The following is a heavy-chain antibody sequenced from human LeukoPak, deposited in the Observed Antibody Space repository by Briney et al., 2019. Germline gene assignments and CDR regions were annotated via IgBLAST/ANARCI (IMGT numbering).Heavy chain of an antibody. D-gene: IGHD3-22*01. Sequence: GGSLRLSCAASGFTVSSNYMSWVRQAPGKGLEWVSVIYSGGSTYYADSVKGRFTISRDNSKNTLYLQMNSLRAEDTAVYYCARDTRSSGYDDAFDIWGQGTMVTVSS. CDR2: IYSGGST. V-gene: IGHV3-53*05. CDR3: ARDTRSSGYDDAFDI. CDR1: GFTVSSNY. J-gene: IGHJ3*02.